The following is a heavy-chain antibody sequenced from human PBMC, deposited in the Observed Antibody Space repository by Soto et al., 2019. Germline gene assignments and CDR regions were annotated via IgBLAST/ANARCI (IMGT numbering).Heavy chain of an antibody. D-gene: IGHD6-19*01. CDR1: GFTFSSYG. J-gene: IGHJ4*02. V-gene: IGHV3-30*18. CDR3: AKSHSSGWFNQGPDDY. Sequence: GGSLRLSCAASGFTFSSYGMHWVRQAPGKGLEWVAVISYDGSNKYYADSVKGRFTISRDNSKNTLYLQMNSLRAEDTAVYYCAKSHSSGWFNQGPDDYWGQGTLVTVSS. CDR2: ISYDGSNK.